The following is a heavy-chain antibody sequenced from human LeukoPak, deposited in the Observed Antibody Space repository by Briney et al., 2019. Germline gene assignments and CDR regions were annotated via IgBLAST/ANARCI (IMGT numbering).Heavy chain of an antibody. V-gene: IGHV3-53*01. CDR1: GFTFSSFA. J-gene: IGHJ4*02. CDR2: IYSGGST. Sequence: GGSLRLSCAASGFTFSSFAMTWVRQAPGKGLEWVSVIYSGGSTYYADSVKGRLTISRDNSKNTLYLQMNSLRAEDTAVYYCATSRSAAGYAFDYWGQGTLVTVSS. D-gene: IGHD6-13*01. CDR3: ATSRSAAGYAFDY.